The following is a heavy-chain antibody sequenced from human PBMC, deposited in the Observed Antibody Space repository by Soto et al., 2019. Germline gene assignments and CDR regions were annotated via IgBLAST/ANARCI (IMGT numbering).Heavy chain of an antibody. J-gene: IGHJ6*02. V-gene: IGHV3-74*01. CDR2: VNSDGDTT. Sequence: EVQLVESGGGLVRPGGSLRLSCAASGFTFRNYWMHWVGQAPGKGLVWVSRVNSDGDTTYYADSVKGRFTISRDNAKNTLHLQMNSLGAEDTAVYYCASNYAYAEGYYFYGIDVWGQGTTVTVSS. D-gene: IGHD3-16*01. CDR1: GFTFRNYW. CDR3: ASNYAYAEGYYFYGIDV.